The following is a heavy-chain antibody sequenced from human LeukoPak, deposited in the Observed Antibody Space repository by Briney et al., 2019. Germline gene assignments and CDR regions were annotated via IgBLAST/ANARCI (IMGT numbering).Heavy chain of an antibody. CDR2: INHSGST. D-gene: IGHD2-8*02. CDR3: ARGRPGRHFDY. V-gene: IGHV4-34*01. CDR1: GGSFSGYY. Sequence: SETLSLTCAVYGGSFSGYYWSWIRQPPGKGLEWIGEINHSGSTNYNPSLKSRATISVDTSKNQFSLKLSSVTAADTAVYCCARGRPGRHFDYWGQGTLVTVSS. J-gene: IGHJ4*02.